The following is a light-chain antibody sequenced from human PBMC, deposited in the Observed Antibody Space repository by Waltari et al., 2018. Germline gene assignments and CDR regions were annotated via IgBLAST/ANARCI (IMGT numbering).Light chain of an antibody. J-gene: IGKJ4*02. V-gene: IGKV1-5*03. CDR1: QSVENW. CDR3: QQYHSDFLT. Sequence: DIQMTQSPSSLSASVGDRVPMTCRASQSVENWLAWYQQKPGQAPKVIIYKSSTSDSGVPSRFSGSGFGTEFTLTITSLQPDDFATYYCQQYHSDFLTFGGGTKVEIK. CDR2: KSS.